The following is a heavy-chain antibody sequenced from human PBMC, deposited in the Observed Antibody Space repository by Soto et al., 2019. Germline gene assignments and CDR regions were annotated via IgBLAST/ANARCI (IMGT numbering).Heavy chain of an antibody. CDR2: IYYSGST. J-gene: IGHJ5*02. CDR3: ARGLRYFDWLSNLDWFDP. CDR1: GGSISSSTYY. D-gene: IGHD3-9*01. V-gene: IGHV4-39*01. Sequence: QLQLQESGPGLVKPSETLSLTCTVSGGSISSSTYYWGWIRQPPGKGLEWIGSIYYSGSTYYNPSLKSRVTVSVDTSKNQFSLKLSSVTAADTAVYYCARGLRYFDWLSNLDWFDPWGQGTLVTVSS.